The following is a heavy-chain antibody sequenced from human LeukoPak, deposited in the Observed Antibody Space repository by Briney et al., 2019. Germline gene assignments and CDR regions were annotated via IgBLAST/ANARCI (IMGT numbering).Heavy chain of an antibody. CDR1: GFIFSRYA. D-gene: IGHD3-10*01. V-gene: IGHV3-23*01. Sequence: GWSLRLSCAASGFIFSRYAMSWVRQAPGKGLEWVSAISGSGGSTYYADSVTGRLTISRDNSQNTLYLQMNSLRAEDTAVYYCAKDDFGLAPADDYWGQGTLVTVSS. CDR3: AKDDFGLAPADDY. CDR2: ISGSGGST. J-gene: IGHJ4*02.